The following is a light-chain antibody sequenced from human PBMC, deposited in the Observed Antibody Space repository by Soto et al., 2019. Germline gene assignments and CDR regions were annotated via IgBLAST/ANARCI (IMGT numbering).Light chain of an antibody. CDR2: DVN. CDR1: SSDVGGYDY. Sequence: QSALTQPASVSGSPGQSFTISCTGTSSDVGGYDYVSWYQQHPGKAPRLMIYDVNNRPSGVSNRFSGSKSGNTASLTISGLQAEDEADYYCNSYSTSSTPLVFGGGTKLTVL. CDR3: NSYSTSSTPLV. V-gene: IGLV2-14*03. J-gene: IGLJ2*01.